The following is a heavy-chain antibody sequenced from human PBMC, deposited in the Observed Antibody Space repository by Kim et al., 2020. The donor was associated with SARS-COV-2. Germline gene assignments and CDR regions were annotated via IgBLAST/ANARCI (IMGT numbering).Heavy chain of an antibody. V-gene: IGHV7-4-1*02. CDR3: ARGGYCSSTSCYWNERLYYYYGMDV. CDR1: GYTFTSYA. CDR2: INTNTGNP. J-gene: IGHJ6*02. D-gene: IGHD2-2*01. Sequence: ASVKVSCKASGYTFTSYAMNWVRQAPGQGLEWMGWINTNTGNPTYAQGFTGRFVFSLDTSVSTAYLQISSLKAEDTAVYYCARGGYCSSTSCYWNERLYYYYGMDVWGQGTTVTVSS.